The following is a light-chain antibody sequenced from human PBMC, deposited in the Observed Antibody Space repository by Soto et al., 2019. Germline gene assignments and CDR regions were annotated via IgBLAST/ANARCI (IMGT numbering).Light chain of an antibody. J-gene: IGLJ1*01. V-gene: IGLV2-23*01. CDR1: SSDVGTYNL. Sequence: QSVLTQPASVSGSPGQSITISCTGTSSDVGTYNLVSWYRQHPGKAPKLMIFEGSKRPSGVSNRFSGSKSGNTASLTISGLQAEDEADYYCCSYARSSTYVFGTGTKVTVL. CDR2: EGS. CDR3: CSYARSSTYV.